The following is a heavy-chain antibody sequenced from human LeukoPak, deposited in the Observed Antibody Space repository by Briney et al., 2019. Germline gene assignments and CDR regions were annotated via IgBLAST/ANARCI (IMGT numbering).Heavy chain of an antibody. CDR1: GFSFRSYV. CDR3: ASDFSSSVP. V-gene: IGHV3-33*01. CDR2: IWSDGSKK. J-gene: IGHJ5*02. D-gene: IGHD6-6*01. Sequence: GGSLRLSCVASGFSFRSYVMHWVRQAPGKGLEWVALIWSDGSKKYYADSVKGRFTISRDNSQNTLYLQMNSLRVEDTAVYYCASDFSSSVPWGQGTLVTVSS.